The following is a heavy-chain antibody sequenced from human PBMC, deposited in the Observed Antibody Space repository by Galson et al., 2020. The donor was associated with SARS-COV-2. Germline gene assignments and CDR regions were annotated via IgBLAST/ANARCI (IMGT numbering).Heavy chain of an antibody. CDR1: NDSIITRDYY. V-gene: IGHV4-39*07. J-gene: IGHJ4*01. Sequence: SETLSLTCSVSNDSIITRDYYWAWIRQSPGKGLEWIGSIYYRGTTYYNPSLRSRITMSLDTSENRFSLKLSSVTAADTAVYYCAREGATNGNYGRFFDYWGHGTLV. D-gene: IGHD2-8*01. CDR2: IYYRGTT. CDR3: AREGATNGNYGRFFDY.